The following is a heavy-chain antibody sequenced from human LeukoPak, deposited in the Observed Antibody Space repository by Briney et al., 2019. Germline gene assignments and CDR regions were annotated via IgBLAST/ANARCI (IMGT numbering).Heavy chain of an antibody. D-gene: IGHD2-21*02. CDR2: IYYSGST. V-gene: IGHV4-39*01. CDR3: ARDIIVVVTAIQKTNWFDP. Sequence: PSETLSLTCTVSGGSISSSSYYWGWIRQPPGKGLEWIGSIYYSGSTYYNPSLKSRVTISVDTSKNQFSLKLSSVTAADTAVYYCARDIIVVVTAIQKTNWFDPWGQGTLVTVSS. CDR1: GGSISSSSYY. J-gene: IGHJ5*02.